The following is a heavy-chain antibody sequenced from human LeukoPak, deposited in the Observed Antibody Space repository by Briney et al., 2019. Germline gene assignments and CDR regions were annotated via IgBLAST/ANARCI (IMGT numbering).Heavy chain of an antibody. D-gene: IGHD3-22*01. V-gene: IGHV3-23*01. J-gene: IGHJ4*02. CDR2: MSAGGEST. CDR3: AKDYYDSSGSRFDY. CDR1: GFTFSNYP. Sequence: GGSLRLSCAASGFTFSNYPMSWVRQAPGKGLEWASAMSAGGESTYYADSAKGRFTISRDNSKNTLYLQMNSLRAEDTAIYYCAKDYYDSSGSRFDYWGRGTLVTVSS.